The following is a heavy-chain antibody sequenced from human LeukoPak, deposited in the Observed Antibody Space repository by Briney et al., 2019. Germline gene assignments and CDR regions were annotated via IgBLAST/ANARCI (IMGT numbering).Heavy chain of an antibody. V-gene: IGHV4-59*01. CDR2: IYTSGSN. Sequence: SETLSLTCTVSGGSISSDYWSWIRQPPGKGLEWIGYIYTSGSNHYNPSLKSRVTISGDTSKNQFSLKLSSVTAADTAVYYCARDGYDILTGYSKSVNYFDYWGQGTLVTVSS. CDR1: GGSISSDY. D-gene: IGHD3-9*01. CDR3: ARDGYDILTGYSKSVNYFDY. J-gene: IGHJ4*02.